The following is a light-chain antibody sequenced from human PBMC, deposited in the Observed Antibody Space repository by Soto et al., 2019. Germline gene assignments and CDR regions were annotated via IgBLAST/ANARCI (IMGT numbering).Light chain of an antibody. V-gene: IGLV3-1*01. J-gene: IGLJ2*01. CDR3: QAWDRSTVV. CDR2: QDS. Sequence: SYELTQPHSVSVSPGQTASITCAGDKLGDKYACWYQQKPGQSPVLVIYQDSKRPSGIPERFSGSNSGNTATLTISGTQAMDEADYYCQAWDRSTVVFVGGTKLTVL. CDR1: KLGDKY.